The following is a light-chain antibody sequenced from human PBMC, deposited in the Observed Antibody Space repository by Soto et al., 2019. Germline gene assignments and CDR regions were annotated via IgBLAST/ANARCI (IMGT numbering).Light chain of an antibody. V-gene: IGLV1-40*01. J-gene: IGLJ1*01. Sequence: VLTQPPSVSGAPGQRVTISCTGSSSNIGANYDVHWYQQRPGSAPKLLIFANTNRPSGVPDRFSGSKSGNTASLTISGLQAEDEADYYCGSYTTTNTYVFGTGTKVTV. CDR1: SSNIGANYD. CDR3: GSYTTTNTYV. CDR2: ANT.